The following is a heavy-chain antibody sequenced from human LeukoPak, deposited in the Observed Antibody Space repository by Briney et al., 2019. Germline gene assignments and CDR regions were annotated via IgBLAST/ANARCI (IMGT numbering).Heavy chain of an antibody. CDR3: ARARPYYDILTGWFDP. V-gene: IGHV4-38-2*02. Sequence: SETLSLTCTVSGYSISSGYYWGCMRQPPGKGLECSGSIYHSRSTYYNPSLKSRVTISVDTAKNQFSLKLSSVTAADTAVYYCARARPYYDILTGWFDPWGQGTLVTVSS. CDR2: IYHSRST. J-gene: IGHJ5*02. D-gene: IGHD3-9*01. CDR1: GYSISSGYY.